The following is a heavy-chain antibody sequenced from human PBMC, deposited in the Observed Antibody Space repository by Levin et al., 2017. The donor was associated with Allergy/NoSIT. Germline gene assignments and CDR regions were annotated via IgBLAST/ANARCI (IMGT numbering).Heavy chain of an antibody. D-gene: IGHD6-19*01. CDR3: ARSLVAVASGGVYYYYYGMDV. CDR1: GGSFSGYY. V-gene: IGHV4-34*01. J-gene: IGHJ6*02. CDR2: INHSGST. Sequence: SETLSLTCAVYGGSFSGYYWSWIRQPPGKGLEWIGEINHSGSTNYNPSLKSRVTISVDTSKNQFSLKLSSVTAADTAVYYCARSLVAVASGGVYYYYYGMDVWGQGTTVTVSS.